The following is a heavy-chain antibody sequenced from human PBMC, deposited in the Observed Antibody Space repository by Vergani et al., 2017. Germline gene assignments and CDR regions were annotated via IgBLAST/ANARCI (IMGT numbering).Heavy chain of an antibody. J-gene: IGHJ5*02. CDR2: INPRGGST. D-gene: IGHD2-2*01. CDR1: GYTFNSYY. Sequence: QVQLVQSGAEVKKPGASVKVSCKASGYTFNSYYMHWVRQAPGQGLEWMVIINPRGGSTSYAQKFQGRVTMTRDTSTSTVYMELSSLRSEDTAVYYCARDSRYCSSTSCYVGRDWCDPWGQGTLVTVSS. CDR3: ARDSRYCSSTSCYVGRDWCDP. V-gene: IGHV1-46*02.